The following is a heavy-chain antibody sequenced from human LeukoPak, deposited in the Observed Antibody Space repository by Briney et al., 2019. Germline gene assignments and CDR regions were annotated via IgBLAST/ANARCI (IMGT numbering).Heavy chain of an antibody. CDR1: GFPFSDFY. D-gene: IGHD3-3*01. CDR3: TWGGSGYYAY. J-gene: IGHJ4*02. V-gene: IGHV3-11*01. Sequence: GGSLRLSCTASGFPFSDFYMAWIRQPPGKGLECISYISSGGTTISYADSVKGRFTISRDNSKNTLYLQMNSLRAEDTALYYCTWGGSGYYAYWGQGTLVTVSS. CDR2: ISSGGTTI.